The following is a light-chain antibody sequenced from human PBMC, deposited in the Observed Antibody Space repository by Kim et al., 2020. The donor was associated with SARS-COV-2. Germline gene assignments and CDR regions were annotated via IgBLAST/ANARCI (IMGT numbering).Light chain of an antibody. CDR3: QSYDSSLSVV. Sequence: QSVLTQPPSMSGAPGQRVTISCTGSSSNIGAGYDVHWYQQLPGAAPKLLIFVNTNRASGVPHRFSGSRSGTSASLAITGLQAEDEADYYCQSYDSSLSVVFGGGTKLTVL. V-gene: IGLV1-40*01. J-gene: IGLJ2*01. CDR2: VNT. CDR1: SSNIGAGYD.